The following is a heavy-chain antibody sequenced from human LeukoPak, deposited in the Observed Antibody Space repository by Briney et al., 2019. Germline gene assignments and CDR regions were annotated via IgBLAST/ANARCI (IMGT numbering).Heavy chain of an antibody. J-gene: IGHJ3*02. Sequence: ASVKVSCKASGYTFTSFGISWVRQAPGQGLEWMGWISGYNGNTNYAQKLQGRVTMTTDTSTSTAYMELRSLRSDDTAVYHCARGGPYSSGYDAFDIWGQGTMVTVSS. CDR1: GYTFTSFG. CDR2: ISGYNGNT. V-gene: IGHV1-18*01. D-gene: IGHD6-19*01. CDR3: ARGGPYSSGYDAFDI.